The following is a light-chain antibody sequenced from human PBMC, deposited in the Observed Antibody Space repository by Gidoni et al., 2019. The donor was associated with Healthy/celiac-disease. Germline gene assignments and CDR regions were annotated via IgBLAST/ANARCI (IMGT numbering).Light chain of an antibody. CDR3: QQYNSYST. CDR2: KAS. Sequence: DIQMTQSPSTRSAPVGDRVTITCRASQSISSWLAWYQQKPGKAPKLLNYKASSLESGVPSRFSGSGSGTEFTLTISSLQPDDFATYYCQQYNSYSTFGQGTKVEIK. J-gene: IGKJ1*01. CDR1: QSISSW. V-gene: IGKV1-5*03.